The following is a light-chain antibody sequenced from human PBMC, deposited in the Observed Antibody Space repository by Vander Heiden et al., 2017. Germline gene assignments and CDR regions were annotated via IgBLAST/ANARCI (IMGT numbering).Light chain of an antibody. CDR3: MQSLQSLWT. CDR1: QSLLHINGYNS. V-gene: IGKV2-28*01. CDR2: LAS. J-gene: IGKJ1*01. Sequence: DIVMPQSPLSLPVTPGEPASISCRSSQSLLHINGYNSLDWYLQKPGQSPQLLIYLASTRASGVPDRFSGSGSGTEFTLNISRVEAEDVGVFYCMQSLQSLWTFGQGTKLEIK.